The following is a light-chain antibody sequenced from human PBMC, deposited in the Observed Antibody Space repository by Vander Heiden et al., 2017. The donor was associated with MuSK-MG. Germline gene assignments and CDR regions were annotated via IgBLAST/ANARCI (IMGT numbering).Light chain of an antibody. V-gene: IGKV1-5*01. CDR1: QSISSW. CDR2: DAS. J-gene: IGKJ3*01. Sequence: DIQMTQSPSTLSASVGDRVTITCRASQSISSWLAWYQQKPGKAPKLLIYDASSLESGVPSRFSGSGSGTEFTLTISSLQPDDFATYYCQQDNSSPFTFGHGTKVDIK. CDR3: QQDNSSPFT.